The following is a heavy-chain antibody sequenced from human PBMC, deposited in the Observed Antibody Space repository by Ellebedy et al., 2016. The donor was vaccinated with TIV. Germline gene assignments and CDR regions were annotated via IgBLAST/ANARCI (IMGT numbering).Heavy chain of an antibody. V-gene: IGHV3-23*01. CDR1: GFTFSSYA. CDR3: ARGWSTPDS. CDR2: ISGSGVT. D-gene: IGHD2-15*01. J-gene: IGHJ4*02. Sequence: GESLKISCAASGFTFSSYAMSWVRQSPGKGLDWVSGISGSGVTVYAESVKGRFTISRDNAQNSLFLQMNSLRAEDTAVYYCARGWSTPDSWGQGTLVIVSS.